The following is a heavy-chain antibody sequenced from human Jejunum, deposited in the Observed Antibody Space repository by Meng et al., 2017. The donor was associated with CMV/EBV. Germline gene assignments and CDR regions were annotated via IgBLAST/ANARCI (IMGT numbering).Heavy chain of an antibody. CDR2: IYYSGST. D-gene: IGHD6-19*01. V-gene: IGHV4-59*06. Sequence: QVQLQESGPVLVKPSETLSLTCTVSGGSLTSYYWTWIRQPAGEGLEWFRHIYYSGSTFYNPSLKRRVIISIDTSKNQFSLNLRSVTAADTAVYYCARVSSGWDYFDYWGQGTLVTVSS. J-gene: IGHJ4*02. CDR1: GGSLTSYY. CDR3: ARVSSGWDYFDY.